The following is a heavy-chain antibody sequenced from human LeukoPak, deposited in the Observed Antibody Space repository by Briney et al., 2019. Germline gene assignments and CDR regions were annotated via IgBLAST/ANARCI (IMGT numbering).Heavy chain of an antibody. D-gene: IGHD2-2*01. CDR1: GGTFSSYA. CDR2: IDPSGGST. J-gene: IGHJ4*02. Sequence: GSSVKVSCKASGGTFSSYAISWVRQAPGQGLEWMGTIDPSGGSTRYPQKFQGRVTMTGDTSTSTVYMELSSLRFEDTAVYYCVRGSTYCSSISCPMINCDYWGRGTLVTVSS. CDR3: VRGSTYCSSISCPMINCDY. V-gene: IGHV1-46*01.